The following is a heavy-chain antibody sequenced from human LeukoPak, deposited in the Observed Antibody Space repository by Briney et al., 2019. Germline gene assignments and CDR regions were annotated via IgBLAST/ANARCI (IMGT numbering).Heavy chain of an antibody. J-gene: IGHJ3*02. V-gene: IGHV3-64D*06. CDR3: VKGGIVVLISAFDI. D-gene: IGHD3-22*01. CDR1: GFTFSSYA. Sequence: PGGSLRLSCSASGFTFSSYAMLWVRQAPGKGLEYVSTISSNGGSTYYADSVKGRFTISRDNSKNTLYLQMSSLRAEDTAVYYCVKGGIVVLISAFDIWGQRTMVTVSS. CDR2: ISSNGGST.